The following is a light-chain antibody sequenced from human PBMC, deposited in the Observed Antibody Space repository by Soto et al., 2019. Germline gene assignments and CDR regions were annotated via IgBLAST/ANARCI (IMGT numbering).Light chain of an antibody. CDR1: ASNIGRDP. CDR3: AGWDGSLKGFV. CDR2: ENN. Sequence: QSVLTQPPSASGAPGQRVTISCSGSASNIGRDPVNWYQQVPGKAPKLHIYENNHRPSGVPDRFSSSKSGTSASLVISGLQSEDEAEYFCAGWDGSLKGFVFGTGTKLTVL. V-gene: IGLV1-44*01. J-gene: IGLJ1*01.